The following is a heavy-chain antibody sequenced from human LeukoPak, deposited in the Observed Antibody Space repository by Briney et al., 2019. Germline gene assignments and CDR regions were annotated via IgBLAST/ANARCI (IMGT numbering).Heavy chain of an antibody. CDR3: AKQVAPYYCDSSGYYYDY. V-gene: IGHV3-23*01. Sequence: PGGSLRLSCAASGFTFSSYAMSWVRQAPGKGLEWVSAISGSGGSTYYADSVKGRFTISRDNSKNTLYLQMNSLRAEDTAVYYCAKQVAPYYCDSSGYYYDYWGQGTLVTVSS. D-gene: IGHD3-22*01. J-gene: IGHJ4*02. CDR1: GFTFSSYA. CDR2: ISGSGGST.